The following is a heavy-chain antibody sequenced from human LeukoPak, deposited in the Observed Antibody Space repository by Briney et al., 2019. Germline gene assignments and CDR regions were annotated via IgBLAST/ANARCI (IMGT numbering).Heavy chain of an antibody. V-gene: IGHV4-59*01. CDR3: ARDSGQEYSYGSFDY. Sequence: SETLSLTCTVSGGSISSYYWSWIRQPPGKGLEWIGYIYYSGSTNYNPSLKSRATISVDTSKNQFSLKLSSVTAADTAVYYCARDSGQEYSYGSFDYWGQGTLVTVSS. CDR2: IYYSGST. CDR1: GGSISSYY. D-gene: IGHD5-18*01. J-gene: IGHJ4*02.